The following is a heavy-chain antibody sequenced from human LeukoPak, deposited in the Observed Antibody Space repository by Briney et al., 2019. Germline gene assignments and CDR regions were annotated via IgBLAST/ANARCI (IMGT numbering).Heavy chain of an antibody. Sequence: SETLSLTCAVYGGSFSGYYWSWIRQPPGKGLEWIGEINHSGSTNYNPSLKSRVTISVDTSKNQFSLKLSSVTAADTAVYYCARDPPRYDYVWGSYRSPHFDYWGQGTLVTVSS. J-gene: IGHJ4*02. CDR2: INHSGST. CDR1: GGSFSGYY. D-gene: IGHD3-16*02. CDR3: ARDPPRYDYVWGSYRSPHFDY. V-gene: IGHV4-34*01.